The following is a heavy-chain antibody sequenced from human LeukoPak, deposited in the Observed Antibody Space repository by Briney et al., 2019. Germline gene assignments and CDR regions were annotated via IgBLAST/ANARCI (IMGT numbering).Heavy chain of an antibody. Sequence: GGSLRLSCAASGFTFSNFVMMWVRQAPGTGLQWVSTITGYGATFYADSVRGRFTIFRDTSMNTLFLQMNSLGAEDTAVYYCAKGAAAGKVDWFDPWGQGTLVTVSS. V-gene: IGHV3-23*01. D-gene: IGHD6-13*01. J-gene: IGHJ5*02. CDR2: ITGYGAT. CDR1: GFTFSNFV. CDR3: AKGAAAGKVDWFDP.